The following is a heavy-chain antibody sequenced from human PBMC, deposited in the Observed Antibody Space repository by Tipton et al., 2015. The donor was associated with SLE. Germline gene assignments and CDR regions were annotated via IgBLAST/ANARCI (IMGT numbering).Heavy chain of an antibody. CDR2: ISYDGSNK. Sequence: SLRLSCAASGFTFSSYAMHWVRQAPGKGLEWVAVISYDGSNKYYADSVKGRFTISRDNTKNMLYLQMNSLRPEDTAVYFCAKDGKLGYCDSTSCGTRDYWGQGTLVTV. CDR3: AKDGKLGYCDSTSCGTRDY. D-gene: IGHD2-2*01. CDR1: GFTFSSYA. J-gene: IGHJ4*02. V-gene: IGHV3-30*14.